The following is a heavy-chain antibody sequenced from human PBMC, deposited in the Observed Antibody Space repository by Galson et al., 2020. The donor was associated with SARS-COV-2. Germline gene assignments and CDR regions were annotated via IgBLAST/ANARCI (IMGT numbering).Heavy chain of an antibody. D-gene: IGHD5-18*01. J-gene: IGHJ6*02. V-gene: IGHV4-59*13. CDR1: GGSISSYY. CDR3: ARRSWPSYGIDLYYYYGMDV. Sequence: SETLSLTCTVSGGSISSYYWSWIRQPPGKGLEWIGYIYYSGSTNYNPSLKSRVTISVDTSKNQFSLKLSSVTAADTAVYYCARRSWPSYGIDLYYYYGMDVWGQGTTVTVSS. CDR2: IYYSGST.